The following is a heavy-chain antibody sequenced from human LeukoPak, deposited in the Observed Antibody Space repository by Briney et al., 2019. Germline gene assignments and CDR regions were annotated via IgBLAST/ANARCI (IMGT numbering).Heavy chain of an antibody. V-gene: IGHV3-7*01. CDR1: GFIFSNYW. D-gene: IGHD2-21*02. CDR2: INYHGNEN. J-gene: IGHJ4*02. Sequence: GGSLRLSCTASGFIFSNYWMTWVRQAPGKGLEWVANINYHGNENYLVDSVKGRFTISRDNAKNSLFLQMNSLRAEDTAVYYCSRGDPDYWGQGTLVAVSS. CDR3: SRGDPDY.